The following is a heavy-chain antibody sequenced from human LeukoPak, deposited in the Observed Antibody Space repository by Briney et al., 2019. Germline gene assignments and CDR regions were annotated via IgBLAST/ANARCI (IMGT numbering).Heavy chain of an antibody. CDR1: GFTFSNYW. CDR2: INTDGSIT. V-gene: IGHV3-74*01. Sequence: GGSLRLSCAASGFTFSNYWMHWVRQVRGKGLVWVSRINTDGSITNYAHSVKGRFTICRDNAKNTLDLQMNSLRAEDTAIYYCARIVGSWGQGTLVTVSS. J-gene: IGHJ5*02. D-gene: IGHD1-26*01. CDR3: ARIVGS.